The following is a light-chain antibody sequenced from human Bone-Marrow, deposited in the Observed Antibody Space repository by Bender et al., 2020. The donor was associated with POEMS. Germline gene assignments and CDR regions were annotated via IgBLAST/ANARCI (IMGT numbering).Light chain of an antibody. CDR1: RLGHKY. V-gene: IGLV3-1*01. J-gene: IGLJ2*01. CDR2: QDE. CDR3: QAWDSTTVV. Sequence: SYELTQPPSVSVSPGQTASISCSGDRLGHKYISWYQQKPGLPPLLVIYQDEKRPSGIPERFSGSSSGNPATLTISGTQAMDEADFYCQAWDSTTVVFGGGTKLTVL.